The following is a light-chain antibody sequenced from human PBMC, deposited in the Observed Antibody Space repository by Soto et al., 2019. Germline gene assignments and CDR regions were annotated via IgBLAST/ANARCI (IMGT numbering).Light chain of an antibody. V-gene: IGKV3-15*01. Sequence: EIVMTQSPATLSVSPGERATLSCRASQSVNNNLAWYQQKPGQAPRLLIYGASTRATGFPARFSGSGSGTDFTLTISSLQSEAFAVYYCQQYYNWPPFTFGQGTKLEIK. CDR3: QQYYNWPPFT. CDR2: GAS. CDR1: QSVNNN. J-gene: IGKJ2*01.